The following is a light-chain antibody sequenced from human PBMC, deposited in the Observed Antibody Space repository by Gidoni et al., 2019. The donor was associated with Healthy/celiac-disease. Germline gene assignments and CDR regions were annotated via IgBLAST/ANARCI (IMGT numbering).Light chain of an antibody. CDR1: SSDVGGYNY. V-gene: IGLV2-8*01. CDR3: SSYAGSNNFV. Sequence: QSALTQPPSPSRSPGQSVPISRTGTSSDVGGYNYVSWYQQHPGKAPKLMIYEVSNRPSGIPDRFSGSKSGNTASLTVSGLQAEDEADYYCSSYAGSNNFVFGTGTKVTVL. J-gene: IGLJ1*01. CDR2: EVS.